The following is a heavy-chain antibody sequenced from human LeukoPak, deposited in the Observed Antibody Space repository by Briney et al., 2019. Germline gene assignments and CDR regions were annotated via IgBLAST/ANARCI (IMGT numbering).Heavy chain of an antibody. J-gene: IGHJ3*02. D-gene: IGHD3-10*01. V-gene: IGHV4-30-2*01. Sequence: SQTLSLTCAVSGGSISSGGYSWSWIRQPPGKGLEWIGYIYHSGSTYYNPSLKSRVTISVDRPKNQFSLKLSSVTAADTAVYYCAASYYYGSGSAVDAFDIWGQGTMVTVSS. CDR3: AASYYYGSGSAVDAFDI. CDR2: IYHSGST. CDR1: GGSISSGGYS.